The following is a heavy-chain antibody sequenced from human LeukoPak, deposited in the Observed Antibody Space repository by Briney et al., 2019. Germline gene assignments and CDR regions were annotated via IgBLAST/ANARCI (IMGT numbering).Heavy chain of an antibody. J-gene: IGHJ5*02. D-gene: IGHD3-10*01. V-gene: IGHV4-34*01. CDR2: INHSGST. CDR3: ARESYSGSGSYYTSWFDP. Sequence: SETLSLTCAVYGGSFSGYYWSWIRQPPGKGLEWIGEINHSGSTNYNPSLKSRVTISVDTSKNQFSLKLSSVTAADTAVYYCARESYSGSGSYYTSWFDPWGRGTLVTVSS. CDR1: GGSFSGYY.